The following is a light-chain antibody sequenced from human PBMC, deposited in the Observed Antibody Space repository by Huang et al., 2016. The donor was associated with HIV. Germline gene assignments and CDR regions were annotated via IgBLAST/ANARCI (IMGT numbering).Light chain of an antibody. CDR1: QSLRHRNGLNY. CDR2: LGS. V-gene: IGKV2-28*01. CDR3: MEALQAPYT. J-gene: IGKJ2*01. Sequence: DAVMTQSPLSLPVPPGEPASISCRSSQSLRHRNGLNYLDWYLQKPGQYPQILIHLGSSRASGVPDRFSGGGSGTDFSLNISRVEAEDAGIYYCMEALQAPYTFGQGTKLEI.